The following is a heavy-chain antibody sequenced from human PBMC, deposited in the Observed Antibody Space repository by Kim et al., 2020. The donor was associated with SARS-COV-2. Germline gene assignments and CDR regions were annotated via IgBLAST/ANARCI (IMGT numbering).Heavy chain of an antibody. CDR1: GGSISSYY. Sequence: SETLSLTCTVSGGSISSYYWSWIRQPAGKGLEWIGRIYTSGSTNYNPSLKSRVTMSVDTSKNQFSLKLSSVTAADTAVYYCARVRQSVAATDYGMDVWGQGTTVTVSS. V-gene: IGHV4-4*07. D-gene: IGHD2-15*01. CDR2: IYTSGST. CDR3: ARVRQSVAATDYGMDV. J-gene: IGHJ6*02.